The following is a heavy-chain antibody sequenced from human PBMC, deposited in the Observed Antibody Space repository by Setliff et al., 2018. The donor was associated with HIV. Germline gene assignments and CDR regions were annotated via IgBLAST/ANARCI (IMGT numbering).Heavy chain of an antibody. CDR3: ARDLRDGFEEWFSTLDDGMDV. CDR2: INPHTGVT. CDR1: GYIFIRYY. J-gene: IGHJ6*02. D-gene: IGHD3-3*01. V-gene: IGHV1-2*02. Sequence: ASVKVSCKTSGYIFIRYYIFWVRQAPGHGLEWMGNINPHTGVTKYAEKFQGRVTMTRDTSINTIYMELSRLRSDDTAVYYCARDLRDGFEEWFSTLDDGMDVWGQGTTVTVSS.